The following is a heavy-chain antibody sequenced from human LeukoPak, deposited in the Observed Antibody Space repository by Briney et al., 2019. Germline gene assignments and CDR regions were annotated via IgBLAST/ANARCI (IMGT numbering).Heavy chain of an antibody. CDR3: ARGFDCSAGSCYGVWFDP. V-gene: IGHV1-69*01. CDR2: IIPIFGTA. J-gene: IGHJ5*02. D-gene: IGHD2-15*01. Sequence: SVKVSCKASGGTFSSYAISWVRQAPGQGLEWMGGIIPIFGTANYAQKFQGRVTITADESTSTAYMELSSLRSEDTAVYYCARGFDCSAGSCYGVWFDPWGQGTLVTVSS. CDR1: GGTFSSYA.